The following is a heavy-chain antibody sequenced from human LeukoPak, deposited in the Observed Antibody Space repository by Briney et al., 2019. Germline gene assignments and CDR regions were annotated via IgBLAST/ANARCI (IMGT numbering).Heavy chain of an antibody. CDR2: INPIFGTA. CDR3: ARSIVATVEMFDY. J-gene: IGHJ4*02. D-gene: IGHD5-12*01. CDR1: GGTFSSYA. Sequence: SVKVSCKACGGTFSSYAISWVRQAPGQGLEWMGGINPIFGTANYAQKFQGRATITADESTSTAYMELSSLRSEDTAVYYCARSIVATVEMFDYWGQGTLVTVSS. V-gene: IGHV1-69*01.